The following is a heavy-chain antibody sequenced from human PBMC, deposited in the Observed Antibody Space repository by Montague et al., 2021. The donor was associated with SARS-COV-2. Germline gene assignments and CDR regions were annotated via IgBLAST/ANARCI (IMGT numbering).Heavy chain of an antibody. CDR1: GGSFSGYY. CDR2: INHSGST. V-gene: IGHV4-34*01. CDR3: AIGFRSVVPAALGVAFYYYFDMDV. D-gene: IGHD2-2*01. Sequence: SETLSLTCAVYGGSFSGYYWSWIRQPPGKGLEWIGEINHSGSTNYNPSXXSRVTISVDTSKNQFSLKLSSVTAADTAVYFCAIGFRSVVPAALGVAFYYYFDMDVWGQGTTVTVSS. J-gene: IGHJ6*02.